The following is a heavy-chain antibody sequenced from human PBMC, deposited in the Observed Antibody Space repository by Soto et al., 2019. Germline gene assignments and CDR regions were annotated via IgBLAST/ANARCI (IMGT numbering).Heavy chain of an antibody. V-gene: IGHV3-23*01. CDR3: AKEYGGGTSTITSYFDY. D-gene: IGHD5-12*01. CDR2: ISGSGRST. Sequence: GGAPWVSRSSSGIAFWNYALRRGPPGPGKGLEWVSGISGSGRSTYYADSVKGRFTISRDNSKNTLSLQMNSLRADDTAVYYCAKEYGGGTSTITSYFDYWGRGTLVTVSS. J-gene: IGHJ4*02. CDR1: GIAFWNYA.